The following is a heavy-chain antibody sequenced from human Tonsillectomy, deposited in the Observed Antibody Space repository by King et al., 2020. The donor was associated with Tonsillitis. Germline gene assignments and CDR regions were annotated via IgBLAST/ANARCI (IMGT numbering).Heavy chain of an antibody. D-gene: IGHD6-13*01. CDR1: GLTVSNDH. V-gene: IGHV3-53*01. J-gene: IGHJ4*02. CDR3: ARGGCSSCISDY. Sequence: VQLVESGGGLIQPGGSLRLSCAASGLTVSNDHMSWVRQAPGKGLEWVSFISGVGTTYYADSVKGRSTISRDNSKNTLYLQMNSLRAEDTAVYFCARGGCSSCISDYWGQGTLVTVSS. CDR2: ISGVGTT.